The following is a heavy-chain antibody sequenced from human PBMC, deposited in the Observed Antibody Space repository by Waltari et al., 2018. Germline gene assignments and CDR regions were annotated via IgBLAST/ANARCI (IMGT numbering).Heavy chain of an antibody. CDR3: ATGTGSGWYGDYFDY. Sequence: QVLLQESGPGLVKPSETLSLTYSVSGVPINSYYWTWIRQPAGKGLEWIGRVYTSGSFTSNPSVEGRVIMSVDMSSNQVSLKLTSVTAADTAVYFCATGTGSGWYGDYFDYWGQGILVTVSS. CDR2: VYTSGSF. CDR1: GVPINSYY. J-gene: IGHJ4*02. V-gene: IGHV4-4*07. D-gene: IGHD6-19*01.